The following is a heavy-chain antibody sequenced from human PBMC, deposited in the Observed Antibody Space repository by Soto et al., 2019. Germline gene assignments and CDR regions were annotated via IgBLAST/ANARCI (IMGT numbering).Heavy chain of an antibody. Sequence: QVQLVQSGAEVEKPGASVKVSCKASGYTFTSYDISWVRQAPGQGLEWMGWSSTSNGNTNYAQKLQGRVTLTIDTSTTTAYXXXXXLRSDDTAVYYCARGGYIYGYGHWGQGTLVTVSS. D-gene: IGHD5-18*01. CDR1: GYTFTSYD. V-gene: IGHV1-18*01. CDR2: SSTSNGNT. J-gene: IGHJ4*02. CDR3: ARGGYIYGYGH.